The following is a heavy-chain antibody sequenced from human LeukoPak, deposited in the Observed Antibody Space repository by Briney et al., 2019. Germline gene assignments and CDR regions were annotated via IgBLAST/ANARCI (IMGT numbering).Heavy chain of an antibody. J-gene: IGHJ4*02. V-gene: IGHV3-23*01. CDR2: ISGSGGTT. CDR1: GFTFSSYD. D-gene: IGHD1-7*01. Sequence: PGGSLRLFCAVSGFTFSSYDMGWVRQAPGKGLEWVSTISGSGGTTYYADSVKGQFTISRDNSKNTLYLQMNSLRAEDTAVYYCARKGTYFDYWGQGTLVTVSS. CDR3: ARKGTYFDY.